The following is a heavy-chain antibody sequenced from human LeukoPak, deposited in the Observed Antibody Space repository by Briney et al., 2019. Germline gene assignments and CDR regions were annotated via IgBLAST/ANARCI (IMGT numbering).Heavy chain of an antibody. Sequence: GGSLRLSCTASGFTFGDYAMSWFRQAPGKGLEWVSAISGSGGSTYYADSVKGRFTISRDNSKNTLYLQMNSLRAEDTAVYYCARDDGIAVAGTFYYWGQGTLVTVSS. D-gene: IGHD6-19*01. J-gene: IGHJ4*02. CDR1: GFTFGDYA. CDR3: ARDDGIAVAGTFYY. CDR2: ISGSGGST. V-gene: IGHV3-23*01.